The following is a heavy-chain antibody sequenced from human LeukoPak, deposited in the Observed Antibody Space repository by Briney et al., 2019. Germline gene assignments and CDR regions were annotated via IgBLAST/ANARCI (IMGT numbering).Heavy chain of an antibody. CDR3: VRGDVSSGYYTGPFDH. V-gene: IGHV1-2*02. D-gene: IGHD3-22*01. J-gene: IGHJ4*02. CDR2: INPKSGGT. Sequence: ASVKVSCKTSGYTFTAYYIHWVRQAPGQGLEWMGWINPKSGGTNYAQKFQGRVTMTGDTSITTAYLELSRLTSDDTAVFYCVRGDVSSGYYTGPFDHWGQGSLVTASS. CDR1: GYTFTAYY.